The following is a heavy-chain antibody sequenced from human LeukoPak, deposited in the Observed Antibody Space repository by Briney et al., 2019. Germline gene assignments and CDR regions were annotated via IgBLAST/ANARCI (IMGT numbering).Heavy chain of an antibody. Sequence: GESLKISCKASVYNFASYWIGWVRQMPGKGLEWMGIIYPGDSDTRYSPSFQGQVTISADKSISTAYLQWSSLKASDTAMYYCARHSGSSVYNWFDPWGQGTLVTVSS. CDR3: ARHSGSSVYNWFDP. V-gene: IGHV5-51*01. D-gene: IGHD6-6*01. CDR2: IYPGDSDT. CDR1: VYNFASYW. J-gene: IGHJ5*02.